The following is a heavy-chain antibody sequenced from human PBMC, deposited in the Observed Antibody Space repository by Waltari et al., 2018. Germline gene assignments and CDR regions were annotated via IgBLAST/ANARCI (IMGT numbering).Heavy chain of an antibody. Sequence: QVQLQESGPGLVKPSETLSLTCAVTGYSISSGYYWGWTRKPPGKGLEWIGSIYHSGSTYYNPSLKSRVTISVDTSKNQLSLKLSSVTAADTAVYYCARDPSIVGATYDYWGQGTLVTVSS. CDR3: ARDPSIVGATYDY. CDR2: IYHSGST. D-gene: IGHD1-26*01. V-gene: IGHV4-38-2*02. CDR1: GYSISSGYY. J-gene: IGHJ4*02.